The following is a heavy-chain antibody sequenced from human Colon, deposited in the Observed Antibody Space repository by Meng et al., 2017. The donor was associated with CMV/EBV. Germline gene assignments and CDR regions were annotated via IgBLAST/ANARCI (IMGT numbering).Heavy chain of an antibody. CDR1: GDSMRSHY. D-gene: IGHD3-3*01. V-gene: IGHV4-59*11. J-gene: IGHJ5*02. Sequence: SETLSLTCTVSGDSMRSHYWSWIRQPPGKALEWIGYIYNSGVANYNPSLKSRVTISVDTSKNQFSLKLRSVTAADTAVYYCARGMDEWLSAGGIWFDPWGPGTLVTVSS. CDR2: IYNSGVA. CDR3: ARGMDEWLSAGGIWFDP.